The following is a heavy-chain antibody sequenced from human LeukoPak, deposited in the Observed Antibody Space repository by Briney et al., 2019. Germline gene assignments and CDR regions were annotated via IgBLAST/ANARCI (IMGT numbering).Heavy chain of an antibody. J-gene: IGHJ5*02. CDR3: ARDRVYYYDNYPFDP. V-gene: IGHV4-59*01. CDR2: IHYSGST. CDR1: GDSISSYY. D-gene: IGHD3-22*01. Sequence: SETLSLTCTVSGDSISSYYWSWIRQPPGKGLEWIGYIHYSGSTNYNPSLKSRVTISVGTSKNQFSLKLSSVTAADTAVYYCARDRVYYYDNYPFDPWGQGTLVTVSS.